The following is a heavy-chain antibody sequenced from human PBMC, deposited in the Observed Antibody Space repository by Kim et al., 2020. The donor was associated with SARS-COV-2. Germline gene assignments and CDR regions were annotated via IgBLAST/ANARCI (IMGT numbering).Heavy chain of an antibody. Sequence: GGSLRLSCAASGFTFSSYAMSWVRQAPGKGLEWVSAISGSGGSTYYADSVKGRFTISRDNSKNTLYLQMNSLRAEDTAVYYCAKVGVPAAMPDNWFDPWGQGTLVTVSS. CDR2: ISGSGGST. V-gene: IGHV3-23*01. D-gene: IGHD2-2*01. CDR1: GFTFSSYA. CDR3: AKVGVPAAMPDNWFDP. J-gene: IGHJ5*02.